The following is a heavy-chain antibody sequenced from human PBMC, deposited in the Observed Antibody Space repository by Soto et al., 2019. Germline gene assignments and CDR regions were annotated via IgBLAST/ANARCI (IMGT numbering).Heavy chain of an antibody. CDR2: IYYSGST. V-gene: IGHV4-39*01. D-gene: IGHD6-19*01. J-gene: IGHJ4*02. CDR1: GGSISSSSYY. CDR3: ARESKGYSSGWYPDY. Sequence: SETLSLTCTVSGGSISSSSYYWGWIRQPPGKGLEWIGSIYYSGSTYYNPSLKSRVTISVDTSKNQFSLKLSSVTAADTAVYYCARESKGYSSGWYPDYWGQGTLVTVSS.